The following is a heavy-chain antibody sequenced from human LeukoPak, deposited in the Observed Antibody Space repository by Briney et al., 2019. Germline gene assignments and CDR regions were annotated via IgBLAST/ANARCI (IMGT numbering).Heavy chain of an antibody. Sequence: GGSLRLSCAASGFTFSRHSMNWVRQAPGKGLEWVSFISTTSSNIYYGDSVEGRFTISRDNAKNSVYLQMNSLRAEDTAVYYCARKILTGTHKGAFDIWGQGTMVTVSS. CDR2: ISTTSSNI. J-gene: IGHJ3*02. CDR3: ARKILTGTHKGAFDI. CDR1: GFTFSRHS. D-gene: IGHD3-9*01. V-gene: IGHV3-21*01.